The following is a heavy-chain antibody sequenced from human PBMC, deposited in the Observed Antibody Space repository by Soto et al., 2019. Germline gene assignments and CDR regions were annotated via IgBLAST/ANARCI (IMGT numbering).Heavy chain of an antibody. D-gene: IGHD3-22*01. Sequence: GASVKVSCKASGGTFSSYAISWVRQAPGQGLEWMGGIIPIFGTANYAQKFQGRVTITADKPTSTAYMELSSLRSEDTAVYYCASAGSYYDSSGPFDYWGQGTLVTVSS. CDR3: ASAGSYYDSSGPFDY. CDR2: IIPIFGTA. V-gene: IGHV1-69*06. J-gene: IGHJ4*02. CDR1: GGTFSSYA.